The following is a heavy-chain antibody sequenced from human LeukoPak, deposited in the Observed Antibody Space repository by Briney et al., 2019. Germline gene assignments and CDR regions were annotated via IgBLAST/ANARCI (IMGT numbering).Heavy chain of an antibody. V-gene: IGHV4-34*01. CDR2: ITYSGST. D-gene: IGHD3-9*01. J-gene: IGHJ4*02. CDR1: GGSFSGYY. CDR3: ARYYDVLTGYYTFDY. Sequence: SETLSLTCAVYGGSFSGYYWSWIRQPPGKGLEWIGEITYSGSTNSNPTLKSRVTISQDISKSRFSLKLSSVTAADTAVYYCARYYDVLTGYYTFDYWGQGTLVTVSS.